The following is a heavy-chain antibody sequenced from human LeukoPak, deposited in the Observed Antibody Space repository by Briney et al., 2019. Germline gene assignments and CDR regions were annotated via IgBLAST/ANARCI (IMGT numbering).Heavy chain of an antibody. CDR3: ARRMLSDAYFDY. CDR2: IYYSGST. D-gene: IGHD2-8*01. J-gene: IGHJ4*02. V-gene: IGHV4-39*01. CDR1: VGSISSSSYY. Sequence: PSETLSLTXTVSVGSISSSSYYWGWTRQPPGKGLEWLVSIYYSGSTYYNPSLKTRVTLSVDTPKTQFSRELSAVPAPALPFLSCARRMLSDAYFDYWGGGPVVSVSS.